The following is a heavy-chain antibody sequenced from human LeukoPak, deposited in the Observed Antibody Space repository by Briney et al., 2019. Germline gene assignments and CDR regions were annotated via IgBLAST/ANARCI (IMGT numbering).Heavy chain of an antibody. CDR2: INHSGST. CDR3: ARGRNYYGSGSYYNGWRMDV. CDR1: GGSFSGYY. D-gene: IGHD3-10*01. V-gene: IGHV4-34*01. Sequence: SETLCLTCAVYGGSFSGYYWSWIRQPPGNGLGGIGGINHSGSTNYNPSLKSRVTISVDTSKKQFSLKLSSVTAADTAVYYCARGRNYYGSGSYYNGWRMDVWGKGTTVTVSS. J-gene: IGHJ6*04.